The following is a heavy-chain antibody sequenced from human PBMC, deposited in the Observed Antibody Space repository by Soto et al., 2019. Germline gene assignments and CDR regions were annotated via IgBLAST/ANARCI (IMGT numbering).Heavy chain of an antibody. CDR3: ARSITMIVGTNWYFDL. CDR1: GGSVSSGSYY. Sequence: KASETLSLTCTGSGGSVSSGSYYWSWIRQPPGKGLEWIGYIYYSGSTNYNPSLKRRVTISVDTSKNQFSLKLSSVTAADTAVYYCARSITMIVGTNWYFDLWGRGTLVTVSS. CDR2: IYYSGST. D-gene: IGHD3-22*01. V-gene: IGHV4-61*01. J-gene: IGHJ2*01.